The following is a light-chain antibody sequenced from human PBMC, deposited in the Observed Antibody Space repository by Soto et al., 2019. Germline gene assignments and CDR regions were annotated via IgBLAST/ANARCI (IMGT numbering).Light chain of an antibody. CDR3: SSYTGSTISTVV. J-gene: IGLJ2*01. CDR1: SSDVGNYNY. Sequence: QSALTQPPSASGSPGQSVTISCTGTSSDVGNYNYVSWYQHHPGKSPRLLIYEVSKRPSGVPDRFSGSKSGNTASLTVSGLQAEDEADYYCSSYTGSTISTVVFGGGTKVTVL. V-gene: IGLV2-8*01. CDR2: EVS.